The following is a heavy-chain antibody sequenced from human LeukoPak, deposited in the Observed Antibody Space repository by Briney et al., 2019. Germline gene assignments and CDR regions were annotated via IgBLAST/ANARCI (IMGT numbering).Heavy chain of an antibody. D-gene: IGHD3-9*01. J-gene: IGHJ6*03. CDR3: ARDPVSRFDWLFGEDYYYYMDV. CDR2: ISSSSSYI. V-gene: IGHV3-21*01. Sequence: GGSLRLSCAASGFTFDDYGMSWVRQAPGKGLEWVSSISSSSSYIYYADSVKGRFTISRDNAKNSLYLQMNSLRAEDTAVYYCARDPVSRFDWLFGEDYYYYMDVWGKGTTVTISS. CDR1: GFTFDDYG.